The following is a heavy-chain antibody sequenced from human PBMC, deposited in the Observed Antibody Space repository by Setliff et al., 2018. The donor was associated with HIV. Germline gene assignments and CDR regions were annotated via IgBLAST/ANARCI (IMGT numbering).Heavy chain of an antibody. CDR1: GFMFGTNW. D-gene: IGHD6-13*01. CDR2: INQDGSDK. CDR3: TRGGASSLPLDY. V-gene: IGHV3-7*01. Sequence: GGSLRLSCEASGFMFGTNWMSWVRQAPGKGPEWLANINQDGSDKYYMYSVKGRFTISRDNAKNSLYLQMNSLRADDTAIYYCTRGGASSLPLDYWGHGTLVTVSS. J-gene: IGHJ4*01.